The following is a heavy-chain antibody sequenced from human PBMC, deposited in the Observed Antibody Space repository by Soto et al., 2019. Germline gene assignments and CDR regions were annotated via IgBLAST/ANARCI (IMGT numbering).Heavy chain of an antibody. D-gene: IGHD1-1*01. CDR3: VRDFDEEHLGDY. CDR1: GFTFSSYW. V-gene: IGHV3-74*01. Sequence: GGSLRRSCAASGFTFSSYWMQWVRQAPGKGLEWVSRINSDETSISYADSVRGRFTVSRDNAENTLYLQMNSLRAEDSAGYYCVRDFDEEHLGDYWGQGTLVTVSS. J-gene: IGHJ4*03. CDR2: INSDETSI.